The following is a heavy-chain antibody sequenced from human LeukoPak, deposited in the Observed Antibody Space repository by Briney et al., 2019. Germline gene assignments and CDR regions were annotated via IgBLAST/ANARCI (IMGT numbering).Heavy chain of an antibody. J-gene: IGHJ3*02. Sequence: ASVKVSCKASGGTFSSYAISWVRQAPGQGLEWMGGIIPIFGTANYAQKFQGRVTITADESTSTAYMELSSLRSEDTAVYYCARDKITMVRGVSFDAFDIWGQGTMVTVSS. CDR2: IIPIFGTA. V-gene: IGHV1-69*13. D-gene: IGHD3-10*01. CDR1: GGTFSSYA. CDR3: ARDKITMVRGVSFDAFDI.